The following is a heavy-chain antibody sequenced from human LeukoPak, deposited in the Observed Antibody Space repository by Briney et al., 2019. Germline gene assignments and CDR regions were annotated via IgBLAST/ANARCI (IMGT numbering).Heavy chain of an antibody. V-gene: IGHV3-43D*03. CDR1: EFTFDDYA. J-gene: IGHJ4*02. Sequence: GGSLRLSCAASEFTFDDYAMHWVRQAPGKGLEWVSLISWDGGSTYYADSVKGRFTISRDNSKNSLYLQMNSLRVEDTAVYYCARPAVAGLRAGGYDYWGQGTLVTVSS. CDR3: ARPAVAGLRAGGYDY. D-gene: IGHD6-19*01. CDR2: ISWDGGST.